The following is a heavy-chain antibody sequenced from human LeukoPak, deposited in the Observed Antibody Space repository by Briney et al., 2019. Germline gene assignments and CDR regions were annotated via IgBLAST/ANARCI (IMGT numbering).Heavy chain of an antibody. V-gene: IGHV4-59*08. CDR3: ARYYCPNGVCNSFDY. J-gene: IGHJ4*02. CDR1: GGSISGYY. CDR2: IYYTGST. Sequence: PSETLSLTCTVSGGSISGYYWGWIRQPAGKGLEWIGYIYYTGSTNSSPSLKSRVTISVDTSKSQFSLNLASVTAADTAVYYRARYYCPNGVCNSFDYWGQGTLVTVSS. D-gene: IGHD2-8*01.